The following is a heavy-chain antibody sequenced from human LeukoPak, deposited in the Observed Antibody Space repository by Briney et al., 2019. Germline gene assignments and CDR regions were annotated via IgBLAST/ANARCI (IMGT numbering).Heavy chain of an antibody. CDR1: GYTFTGYY. D-gene: IGHD1-26*01. J-gene: IGHJ4*02. Sequence: VASVKVSCKASGYTFTGYYMHWVRQAPGQGLEWMGWINPNSGGTNYAQKFQGWVTMTRDTSISTAYMELSRLRSDDTAVYYCASVMMGSGSYYADYWGQGTLVTVSS. V-gene: IGHV1-2*04. CDR3: ASVMMGSGSYYADY. CDR2: INPNSGGT.